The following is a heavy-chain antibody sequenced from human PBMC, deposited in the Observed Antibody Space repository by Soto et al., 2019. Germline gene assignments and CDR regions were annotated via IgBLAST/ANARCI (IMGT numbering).Heavy chain of an antibody. CDR3: ARNFFSELVNPHHMDV. J-gene: IGHJ6*03. D-gene: IGHD3-9*01. CDR2: ISAYNGNT. CDR1: GYTFTSYG. Sequence: QVQLVQSGAEVKKPGASVKVSCKASGYTFTSYGISWVRQAPGQGLEWMGWISAYNGNTNYAQKVQGRVTMTTDTSPSTAYMELRSLRSDGTAVYYWARNFFSELVNPHHMDVWGKGTTVTVSS. V-gene: IGHV1-18*01.